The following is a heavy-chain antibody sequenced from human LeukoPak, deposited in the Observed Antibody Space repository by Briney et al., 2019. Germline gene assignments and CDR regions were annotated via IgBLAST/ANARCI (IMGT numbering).Heavy chain of an antibody. Sequence: ASVKVSCKASGYTFTGYYMHWVRQAPGQGLEWMGWINPNSGGTNYAQKFQGWVTMPRDTSISTAYMELSRLRSDDTAVYYCAREFMVQYYDILTGYYYFDYWGQGTLVTVSS. CDR2: INPNSGGT. CDR1: GYTFTGYY. J-gene: IGHJ4*02. V-gene: IGHV1-2*04. D-gene: IGHD3-9*01. CDR3: AREFMVQYYDILTGYYYFDY.